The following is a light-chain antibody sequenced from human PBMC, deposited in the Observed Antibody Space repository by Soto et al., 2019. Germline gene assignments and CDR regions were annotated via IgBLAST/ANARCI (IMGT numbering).Light chain of an antibody. CDR3: QHYNRYSEA. CDR1: QNINSW. J-gene: IGKJ1*01. Sequence: DIQLTQSPSTLSASVGDRVTITCRASQNINSWFAWYQQRPGKAPKLLIYKASTLENGVPSRLRGSGYGTELTITISSMKNDDFETYSCQHYNRYSEAFGQGTKVDI. V-gene: IGKV1-5*03. CDR2: KAS.